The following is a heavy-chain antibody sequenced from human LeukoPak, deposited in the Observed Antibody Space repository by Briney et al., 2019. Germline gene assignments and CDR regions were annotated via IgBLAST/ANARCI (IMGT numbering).Heavy chain of an antibody. V-gene: IGHV4-4*02. Sequence: PSETLSLTCGASGGSISNTNWWSWVRQPPGQGLEWIGEISLSGLTNYNPSLKSRVTVSLAKSKNHLSLNLTSVTAADTAVYYCSRENGAFSPFGYWGQGTLVTVPS. CDR1: GGSISNTNW. CDR3: SRENGAFSPFGY. CDR2: ISLSGLT. J-gene: IGHJ4*02. D-gene: IGHD2-8*01.